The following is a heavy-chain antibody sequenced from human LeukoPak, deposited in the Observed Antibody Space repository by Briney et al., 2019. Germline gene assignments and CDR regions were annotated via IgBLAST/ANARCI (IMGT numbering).Heavy chain of an antibody. CDR3: ARVSAMVTIDY. V-gene: IGHV4-30-4*01. CDR2: IYYSGST. J-gene: IGHJ4*02. CDR1: GGSFSSGDYY. Sequence: PSQTLSLTCTVSGGSFSSGDYYWSWIRQPPGKGLEWIGYIYYSGSTYYNPSLKSRVTISVDTSKNQFSLKLSSVTAADTAVYYCARVSAMVTIDYWGQGTLVTVSS. D-gene: IGHD5-18*01.